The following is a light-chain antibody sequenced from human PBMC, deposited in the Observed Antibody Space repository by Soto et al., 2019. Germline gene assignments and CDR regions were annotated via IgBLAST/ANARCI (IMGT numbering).Light chain of an antibody. J-gene: IGLJ2*01. V-gene: IGLV2-23*01. CDR3: CSYVRSSTSVV. CDR2: DGV. CDR1: SSDVGSFNL. Sequence: QSVLTQPASVSGSPGQSITISCSGASSDVGSFNLVSWYQLPPGKAPKLMIYDGVKRPSGVSDRFSGSKSDNPASLTISGLQAEDEADYYCCSYVRSSTSVVFGGGTKLTVL.